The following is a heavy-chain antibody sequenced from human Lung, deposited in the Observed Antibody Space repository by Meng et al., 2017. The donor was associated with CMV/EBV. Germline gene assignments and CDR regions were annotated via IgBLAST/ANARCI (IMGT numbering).Heavy chain of an antibody. CDR3: TRGRGSTHKGNWFDP. Sequence: SAYTFTSYDINWVRQATGQGLEWMGWINPTSGNTAYAPKLQGRLTMTRNTSINAAYMDLSSLRSEDTAIYYCTRGRGSTHKGNWFDPWGQGTLVTVSS. V-gene: IGHV1-8*01. D-gene: IGHD3-10*01. CDR1: AYTFTSYD. J-gene: IGHJ5*02. CDR2: INPTSGNT.